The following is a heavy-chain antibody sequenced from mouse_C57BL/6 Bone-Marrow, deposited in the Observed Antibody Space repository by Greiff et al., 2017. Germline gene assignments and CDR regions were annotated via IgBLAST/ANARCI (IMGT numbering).Heavy chain of an antibody. Sequence: QVQLQQPGAELVKPGASVKLSCKASGYTFTSYWMHWVKQRPGRGLEWIGRIDPNSGGTKYNEKFKSKDTLTVDKPSSTAYMPLSSLTSADSAVYSCAREPLVIRYFDVWGTGTTVTVSS. CDR2: IDPNSGGT. CDR3: AREPLVIRYFDV. D-gene: IGHD2-5*01. J-gene: IGHJ1*03. CDR1: GYTFTSYW. V-gene: IGHV1-72*01.